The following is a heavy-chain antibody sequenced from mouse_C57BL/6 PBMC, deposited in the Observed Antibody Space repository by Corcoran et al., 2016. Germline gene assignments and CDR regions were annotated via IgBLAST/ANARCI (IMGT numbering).Heavy chain of an antibody. J-gene: IGHJ1*03. CDR3: ARTASTEGGYFVV. CDR2: IFPGSGST. V-gene: IGHV1-75*01. CDR1: GYTFTDYY. Sequence: QVQLQQSGPELVKPGASVKISCKASGYTFTDYYINWVKQRPGQGLEWIGWIFPGSGSTYYNEKFKGKATLTVDKSSSTAKMLISSLTYEDSAVYSCARTASTEGGYFVVGGTGTTVTASS. D-gene: IGHD6-1*01.